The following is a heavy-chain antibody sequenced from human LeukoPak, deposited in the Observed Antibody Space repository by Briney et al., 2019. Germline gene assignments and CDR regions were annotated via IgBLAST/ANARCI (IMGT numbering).Heavy chain of an antibody. Sequence: GGSLRLSCAASGFTFSNYAMSWVRQAPGKGLEWVSTINAGRGSTYYADSVKGRFTISRDDSKNTLYLQMNSLRAEDTAVYYCAKPLEYWGQGTLVTVSS. J-gene: IGHJ4*02. V-gene: IGHV3-23*01. CDR3: AKPLEY. CDR2: INAGRGST. CDR1: GFTFSNYA.